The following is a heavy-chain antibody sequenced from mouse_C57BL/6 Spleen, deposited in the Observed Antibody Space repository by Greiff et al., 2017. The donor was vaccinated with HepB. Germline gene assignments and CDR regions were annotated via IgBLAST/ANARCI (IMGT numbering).Heavy chain of an antibody. CDR3: ARLVEMDY. V-gene: IGHV1-82*01. CDR2: IYPGDGDT. J-gene: IGHJ4*01. D-gene: IGHD6-2*01. CDR1: GYAFSSSW. Sequence: QVKLQQSGPELVKPGASVKISCKASGYAFSSSWMNWVKQRPGKGLEWIGRIYPGDGDTNYNGKFKGKATLTADKSSSTAYMQLCSLTSEDSAVYFCARLVEMDYWGQGTSVTVSS.